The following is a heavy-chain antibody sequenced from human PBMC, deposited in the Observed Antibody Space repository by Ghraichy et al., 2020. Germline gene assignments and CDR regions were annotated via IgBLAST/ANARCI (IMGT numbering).Heavy chain of an antibody. CDR1: GFTFSYNA. CDR2: ISSDRNYM. J-gene: IGHJ6*03. V-gene: IGHV3-21*01. D-gene: IGHD3-9*01. Sequence: GESLNISCVASGFTFSYNAMNWVRQAPGKGLEWVSSISSDRNYMSYADSVKGRFTISRDNAKNSLYLQMNSLRAEDTALYYCARTFYDILTGAYYYYMDVWGKGTTVTVSS. CDR3: ARTFYDILTGAYYYYMDV.